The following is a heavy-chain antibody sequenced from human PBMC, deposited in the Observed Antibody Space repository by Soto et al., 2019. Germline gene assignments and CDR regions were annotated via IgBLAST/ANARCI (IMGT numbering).Heavy chain of an antibody. J-gene: IGHJ6*02. V-gene: IGHV4-4*02. CDR2: IYHSGST. CDR1: GGSSSSSNW. D-gene: IGHD6-13*01. Sequence: SETLSLTCAVSGGSSSSSNWWSWVRQPPGKGLEWIGEIYHSGSTNYNPSLKSRVTISVDKSKNQFSLKLSSVTAADTAVYYCARGASSRLYYYGMDVWGQGTTVTVSS. CDR3: ARGASSRLYYYGMDV.